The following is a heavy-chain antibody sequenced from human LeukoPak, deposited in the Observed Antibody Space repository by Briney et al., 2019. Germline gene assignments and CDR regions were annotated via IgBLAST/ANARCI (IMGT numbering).Heavy chain of an antibody. D-gene: IGHD6-19*01. V-gene: IGHV4-30-2*01. J-gene: IGHJ4*02. CDR1: GGSLSSVRYS. CDR2: IYHSGST. Sequence: SETLSPTCAVAGGSLSSVRYSWSWIRQPPGKGLEWIGYIYHSGSTYYNPSLKSRVTISVDRSKNQFSLKLSSVAAADTAVYYCARVTHSGFDYWGQGTLVTVSS. CDR3: ARVTHSGFDY.